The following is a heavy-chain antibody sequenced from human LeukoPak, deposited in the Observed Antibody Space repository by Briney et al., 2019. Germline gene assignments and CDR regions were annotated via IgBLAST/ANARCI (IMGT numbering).Heavy chain of an antibody. J-gene: IGHJ4*02. D-gene: IGHD4-23*01. CDR2: INYSGTT. V-gene: IGHV4-39*01. Sequence: SETLSLTCTVSGDSISSDYNWGWIRQPPGKGLEWIGNINYSGTTHCNPSLKSRVTMSADTSKNQFSLRLSSVTAADTAVYYCARRKTNMAVGLWGQGTLVTVSS. CDR1: GDSISSDYN. CDR3: ARRKTNMAVGL.